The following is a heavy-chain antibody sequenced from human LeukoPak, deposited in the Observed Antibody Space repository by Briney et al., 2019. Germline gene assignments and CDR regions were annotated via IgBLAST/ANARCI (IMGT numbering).Heavy chain of an antibody. V-gene: IGHV4-39*01. CDR3: ASNFLDDSSGYGYYYYGMDV. CDR1: GGSISSSSYY. Sequence: SETLSLTCTVSGGSISSSSYYWGWIRQPPGKGLEWTGRNYYSESTHYNPSLKSRVTISLDTSKHQFSRKLSYLTTADTAVYYSASNFLDDSSGYGYYYYGMDVWGQGTTGTVSS. D-gene: IGHD3-22*01. J-gene: IGHJ6*02. CDR2: NYYSEST.